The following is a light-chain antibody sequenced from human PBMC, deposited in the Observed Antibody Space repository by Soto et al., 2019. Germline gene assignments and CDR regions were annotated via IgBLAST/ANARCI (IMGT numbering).Light chain of an antibody. Sequence: QSVLTQPASVSGSPGQSITISCTGTSSDVGGYNYVSWYQQHPGKAPKLMIYDVSNRPSGVSNRFSGSKSGNTASLTISGLQAEDEADYYCSLYTSSTLYGFGSGTKVTVL. CDR3: SLYTSSTLYG. J-gene: IGLJ1*01. CDR1: SSDVGGYNY. CDR2: DVS. V-gene: IGLV2-14*01.